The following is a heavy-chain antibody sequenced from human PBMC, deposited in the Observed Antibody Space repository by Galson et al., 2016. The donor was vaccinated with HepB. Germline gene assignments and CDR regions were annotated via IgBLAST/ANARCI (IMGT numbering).Heavy chain of an antibody. CDR3: ARDRGSGWYYYERSGYLSIQH. CDR1: GFTFSSYA. Sequence: SLRLSCAASGFTFSSYAMHWVRQAPGKGLEWVAVISYDGSNKYYADSVKGRFTISRDNSKNTLYLQMNSLRAEDTAVYYCARDRGSGWYYYERSGYLSIQHWGQGTLVTVSS. CDR2: ISYDGSNK. J-gene: IGHJ1*01. V-gene: IGHV3-30-3*01. D-gene: IGHD3-22*01.